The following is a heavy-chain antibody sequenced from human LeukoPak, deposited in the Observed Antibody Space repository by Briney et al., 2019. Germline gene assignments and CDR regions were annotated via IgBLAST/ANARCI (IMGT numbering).Heavy chain of an antibody. CDR2: INHSGST. J-gene: IGHJ4*02. Sequence: SETLSLTCAVYGGSFRGYYWSWIRQPPGKGLEWIGEINHSGSTNYNPSLKSRVTISVDTSKNQFSLKLSSVTAADTAVYYCARGGPYYDYVWPNYFDYWGQGTLVTVSS. V-gene: IGHV4-34*01. CDR1: GGSFRGYY. D-gene: IGHD3-16*01. CDR3: ARGGPYYDYVWPNYFDY.